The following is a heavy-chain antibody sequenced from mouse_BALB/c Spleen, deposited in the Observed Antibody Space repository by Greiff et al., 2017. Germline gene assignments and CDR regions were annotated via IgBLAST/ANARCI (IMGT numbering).Heavy chain of an antibody. V-gene: IGHV5-4*02. CDR1: GFTFSDYY. D-gene: IGHD2-14*01. J-gene: IGHJ4*01. Sequence: EVKVEESGGGLVKPGGSLKLSCAASGFTFSDYYMYWVRQTPEKRLEWVATISDGGSYTYYPDSVKGRFTISRDNAKNNLYLQMSSLKSEDTAMYYCARDRAYYRYDGYAMDYWGQGTSVTVSS. CDR3: ARDRAYYRYDGYAMDY. CDR2: ISDGGSYT.